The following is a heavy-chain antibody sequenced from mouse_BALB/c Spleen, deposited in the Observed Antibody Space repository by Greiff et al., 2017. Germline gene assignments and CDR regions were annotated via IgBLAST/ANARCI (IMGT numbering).Heavy chain of an antibody. CDR2: IWSGGST. J-gene: IGHJ4*01. CDR3: ASQRGPYAMDY. Sequence: VHLVESGPGLVQPSQSLSITCTVSGFSLTSYGVHWVRQSPGKGLEWLGVIWSGGSTDYNAAFISRLSISKDNSKSQVFFKMNSLQANDTAIYYCASQRGPYAMDYWGQGTSVTVSS. CDR1: GFSLTSYG. V-gene: IGHV2-2*02.